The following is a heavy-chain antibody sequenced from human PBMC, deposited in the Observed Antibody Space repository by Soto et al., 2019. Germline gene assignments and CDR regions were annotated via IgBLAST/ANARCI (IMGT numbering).Heavy chain of an antibody. CDR1: GYTFTGYY. J-gene: IGHJ6*02. Sequence: QVQLVQSGAEVKKPGASVKVSCKASGYTFTGYYMHWVRQAPGQGLEWMGWINPNSGGTNYAQKFQGWVTMTRDTSISTAYMELSRLRSDDTAVYYCARDGSSSSYYYGMDVWGQGTTVTVSS. V-gene: IGHV1-2*04. D-gene: IGHD6-6*01. CDR3: ARDGSSSSYYYGMDV. CDR2: INPNSGGT.